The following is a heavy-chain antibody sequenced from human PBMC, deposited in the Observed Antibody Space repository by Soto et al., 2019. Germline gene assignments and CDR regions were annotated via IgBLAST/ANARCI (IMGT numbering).Heavy chain of an antibody. CDR1: GFTFSSYA. D-gene: IGHD2-15*01. CDR3: AKDLHFTDDIVVVVAASSLRWFDP. CDR2: ISGSGGST. J-gene: IGHJ5*02. Sequence: PGGSLRLSCAASGFTFSSYAMSWVRQAPGKGLEWVSAISGSGGSTYYADSVKGRFTISRDNSKNTLYLQMNSLRAEDTAVYYCAKDLHFTDDIVVVVAASSLRWFDPWGQGTLVTVSS. V-gene: IGHV3-23*01.